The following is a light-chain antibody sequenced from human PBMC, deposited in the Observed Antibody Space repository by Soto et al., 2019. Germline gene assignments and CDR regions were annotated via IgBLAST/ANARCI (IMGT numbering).Light chain of an antibody. V-gene: IGKV3-11*01. Sequence: TQSPSSLSASVGDRVTITCRASQRFSNYLAWYEQKPGQAPRLFIYDASNRETGIPARFSGSGSGTDFTLTISSLEPEDFAVYYCQQRSKWTITFGQGTRLEI. J-gene: IGKJ5*01. CDR1: QRFSNY. CDR3: QQRSKWTIT. CDR2: DAS.